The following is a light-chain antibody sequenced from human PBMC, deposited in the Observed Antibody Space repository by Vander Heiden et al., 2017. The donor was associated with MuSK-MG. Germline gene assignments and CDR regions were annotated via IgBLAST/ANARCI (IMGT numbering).Light chain of an antibody. V-gene: IGLV2-14*01. J-gene: IGLJ2*01. CDR1: SRDVGGYNY. CDR2: DVS. Sequence: QSALAQPASVSGSPGQSCPISCTGTSRDVGGYNYFSWYQQQPGKAPKIMIYDVSKRPSGVSNRFSGSKCGNTAALTISGLQAEDEADYYCRSYTSSSTSEVFGGGTKLTVL. CDR3: RSYTSSSTSEV.